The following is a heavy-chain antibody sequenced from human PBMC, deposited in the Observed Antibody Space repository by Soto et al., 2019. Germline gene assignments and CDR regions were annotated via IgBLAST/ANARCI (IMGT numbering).Heavy chain of an antibody. V-gene: IGHV3-21*06. CDR3: ARDGDYSRIGEDYYYCALDV. CDR2: ISRSDNYI. CDR1: GFTFSRYN. D-gene: IGHD3-10*01. J-gene: IGHJ6*02. Sequence: PGGSLRLSCTASGFTFSRYNINWVRQAPGKGLEWVSSISRSDNYIYYADFVKGRFTISRDNAKNSLYLQMNSLGVEDTAVYYCARDGDYSRIGEDYYYCALDVWGQGTPVTVS.